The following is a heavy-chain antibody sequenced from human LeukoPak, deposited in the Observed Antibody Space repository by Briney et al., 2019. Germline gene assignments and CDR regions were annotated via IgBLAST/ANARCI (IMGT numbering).Heavy chain of an antibody. V-gene: IGHV3-7*01. CDR3: ARPNYYDSSGYCPFDY. D-gene: IGHD3-22*01. J-gene: IGHJ4*02. CDR1: GFTFSYYW. CDR2: IKQDGSEK. Sequence: PGGSLRLSCAASGFTFSYYWMSWVRQAPGKGLEWVANIKQDGSEKYYVDSVKGRFTISRDNAKNSLYLQMNSLRAEDTAVYYCARPNYYDSSGYCPFDYWGQGTLVTVSS.